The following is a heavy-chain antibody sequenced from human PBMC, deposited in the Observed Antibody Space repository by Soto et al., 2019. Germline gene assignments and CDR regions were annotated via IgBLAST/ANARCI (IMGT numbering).Heavy chain of an antibody. J-gene: IGHJ4*02. D-gene: IGHD4-17*01. CDR1: GYTFTSYG. CDR2: ISPIFGKA. CDR3: ARGVDYGGNREAFDY. Sequence: ASVKVSCKASGYTFTSYGISWVRQAPGQGLEWMGGISPIFGKANYAQKFQGRVTMTADESTSTAYMELSSLRSEDTAVYYCARGVDYGGNREAFDYWGQGTLVTVSS. V-gene: IGHV1-69*13.